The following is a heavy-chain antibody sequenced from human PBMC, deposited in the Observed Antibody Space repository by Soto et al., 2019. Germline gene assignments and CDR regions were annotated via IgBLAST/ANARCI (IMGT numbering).Heavy chain of an antibody. Sequence: GGSLRLSCAGSGFTFPTYAFHWVRQAPGKGLEWLAVMSSDGTNKYYADSVKGRFTISRDNSKNTLYLQMDSLRGEDTAVYGCARDLRKLRCLDGWGQGTLVTVSS. D-gene: IGHD3-3*01. CDR2: MSSDGTNK. CDR3: ARDLRKLRCLDG. V-gene: IGHV3-30-3*01. J-gene: IGHJ4*02. CDR1: GFTFPTYA.